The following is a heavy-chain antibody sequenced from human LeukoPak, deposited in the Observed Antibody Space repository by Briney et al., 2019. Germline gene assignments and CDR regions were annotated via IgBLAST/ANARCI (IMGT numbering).Heavy chain of an antibody. CDR3: AREGTMIGARSNAFDI. CDR1: GFTFSSYS. V-gene: IGHV3-48*01. Sequence: GSLRLSCATSGFTFSSYSMNWVRQAPGKGLEWGSYISSSSSTIYYADSVKGRFTISRDNAKNSLYLQMNSLRAEDTAVYYCAREGTMIGARSNAFDIWGQGTMVTVSS. D-gene: IGHD3-22*01. CDR2: ISSSSSTI. J-gene: IGHJ3*02.